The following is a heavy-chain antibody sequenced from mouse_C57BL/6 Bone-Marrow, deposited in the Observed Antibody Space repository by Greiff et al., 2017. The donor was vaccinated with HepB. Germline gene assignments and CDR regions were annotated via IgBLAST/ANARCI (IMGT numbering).Heavy chain of an antibody. CDR2: IDPSDSYT. Sequence: QVQLKQPGAELVRPGTSVKLSCKASGYTFTSYWMHWVKQRPGQGLEWIGVIDPSDSYTNYNQKFKGKATLTVDTSSSTAYMQLSSLTSEDSAVFYCARSPITTVVAWYFDVWGTGTTVTVSS. CDR3: ARSPITTVVAWYFDV. D-gene: IGHD1-1*01. V-gene: IGHV1-59*01. J-gene: IGHJ1*03. CDR1: GYTFTSYW.